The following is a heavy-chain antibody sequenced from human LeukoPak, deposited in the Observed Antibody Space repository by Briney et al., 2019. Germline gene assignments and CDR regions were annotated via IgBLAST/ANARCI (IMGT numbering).Heavy chain of an antibody. Sequence: PGRSLRLSCAASGFTFSSYGMHWVRQAPGKGLEWVAVISYDGSNKCYADSVKGRFTISRDNSKNTLYLQMNSLRAEDTAMYYCARRTQQQVYFDYWGRGTLVTVSS. J-gene: IGHJ4*02. CDR2: ISYDGSNK. V-gene: IGHV3-30*03. CDR3: ARRTQQQVYFDY. CDR1: GFTFSSYG. D-gene: IGHD6-13*01.